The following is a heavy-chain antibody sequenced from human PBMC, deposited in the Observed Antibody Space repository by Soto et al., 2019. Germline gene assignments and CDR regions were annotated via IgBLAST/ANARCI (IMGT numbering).Heavy chain of an antibody. CDR3: AKGAITFGGVIVLYYFDY. J-gene: IGHJ4*02. Sequence: QVQLVESGGGVVQPGRSLRLSCAASGFTLSSYGMHWVRQAPAKGLEWVAVISYDGSNKYYADSVKGRFTISRDNSKNTLYLQMNSLRAEDTAVYYCAKGAITFGGVIVLYYFDYWGQGTLVTVSS. D-gene: IGHD3-16*02. CDR2: ISYDGSNK. V-gene: IGHV3-30*18. CDR1: GFTLSSYG.